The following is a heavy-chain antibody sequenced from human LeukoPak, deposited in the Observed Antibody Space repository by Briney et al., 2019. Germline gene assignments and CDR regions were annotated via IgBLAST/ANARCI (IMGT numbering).Heavy chain of an antibody. D-gene: IGHD3-9*01. CDR3: AGDGIRYTQKSGFDY. Sequence: SETLSLTCAVYGGSFSGYYWSWIRQPPGKGLEWIGEINHSGSTNYNPSLKSRVTISVDTSKNQFSLKLSSVTAADTAFFFCAGDGIRYTQKSGFDYWGQGTLVTVSS. J-gene: IGHJ4*02. CDR1: GGSFSGYY. CDR2: INHSGST. V-gene: IGHV4-34*01.